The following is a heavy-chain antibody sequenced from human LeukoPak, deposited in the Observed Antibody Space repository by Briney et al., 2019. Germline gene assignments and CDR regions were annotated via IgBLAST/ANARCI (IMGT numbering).Heavy chain of an antibody. CDR3: ARVGVGATHYDY. J-gene: IGHJ4*02. V-gene: IGHV3-64*01. CDR2: ISSNGGST. D-gene: IGHD1-26*01. Sequence: GGPVRLSCGASVFPFSSYAMLWVRQAPGEGVEYVSAISSNGGSTYYAISVKGRFTISRDNSKNTLYLQMGSLRAEDMAVYYCARVGVGATHYDYWGEGTLVTLSS. CDR1: VFPFSSYA.